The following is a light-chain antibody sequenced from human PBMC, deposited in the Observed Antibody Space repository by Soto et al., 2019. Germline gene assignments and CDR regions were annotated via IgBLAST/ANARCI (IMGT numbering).Light chain of an antibody. CDR2: GAS. Sequence: EIVLTQSPGTLSLSPGEGATLSCRASQSVSSSYLAWYQQKPGQAPRLLIYGASSRATGIPDRFSGSGSGTDFTLTINRLEPEDFAVYYCQQYGNSPYTFGQGTKLEIK. CDR1: QSVSSSY. V-gene: IGKV3-20*01. CDR3: QQYGNSPYT. J-gene: IGKJ2*01.